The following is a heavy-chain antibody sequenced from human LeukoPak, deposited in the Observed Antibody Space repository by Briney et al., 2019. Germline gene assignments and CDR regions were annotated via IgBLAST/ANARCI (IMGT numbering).Heavy chain of an antibody. J-gene: IGHJ4*02. CDR1: GFTFSSTT. V-gene: IGHV3-21*01. Sequence: GGSLRLPCVASGFTFSSTTMGWVRQAPGRGLEWVSSITAIDGRTYYADSVKGRFTISRDNAKNSLYLQMNSLRAEDTAVYYCAREGMAAAGCFDYWGQGTLVTVSS. CDR3: AREGMAAAGCFDY. D-gene: IGHD6-13*01. CDR2: ITAIDGRT.